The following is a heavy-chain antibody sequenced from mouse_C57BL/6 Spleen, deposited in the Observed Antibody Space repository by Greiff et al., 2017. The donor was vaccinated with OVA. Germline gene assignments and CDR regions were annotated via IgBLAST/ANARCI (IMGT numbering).Heavy chain of an antibody. Sequence: QVQLQQPGAELVRPGSSVKLSCKASGYTFTSYWMDWVKQRPGQGLEWIGNIYPSDSETHFNQKFKDKATLTVDKSSSTAYMQLSSLTSEDSAVYYCARYWDGDYFDYWGQGTTLTVSS. CDR3: ARYWDGDYFDY. CDR1: GYTFTSYW. D-gene: IGHD4-1*01. V-gene: IGHV1-61*01. CDR2: IYPSDSET. J-gene: IGHJ2*01.